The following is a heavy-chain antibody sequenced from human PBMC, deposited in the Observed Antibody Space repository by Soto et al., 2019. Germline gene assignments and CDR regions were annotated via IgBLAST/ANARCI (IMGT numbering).Heavy chain of an antibody. CDR2: IIPIFGTA. V-gene: IGHV1-69*06. J-gene: IGHJ3*02. CDR3: ARARGMIVVVSDDAFDI. D-gene: IGHD3-22*01. Sequence: QVQLVQSGAEVKKPGASVKVSCKASGGTFSSYAISWVRQAPGQGLEWMGGIIPIFGTANYAQKFQGRVTITAERSTSTAYMELSSLRYVDTAVYYCARARGMIVVVSDDAFDIWGQGTMVTVSS. CDR1: GGTFSSYA.